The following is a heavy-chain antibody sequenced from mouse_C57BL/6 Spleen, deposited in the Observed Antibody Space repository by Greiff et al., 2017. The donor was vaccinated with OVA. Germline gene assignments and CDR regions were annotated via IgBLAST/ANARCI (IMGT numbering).Heavy chain of an antibody. CDR1: GYTFTSYW. V-gene: IGHV1-59*01. J-gene: IGHJ4*01. CDR2: IDPSDSYT. D-gene: IGHD2-1*01. CDR3: ARGYGNYVDYAMDY. Sequence: VQLQQPGAELVRPGTSVKLSCKASGYTFTSYWMHWVKQRPGQGLEWIGVIDPSDSYTNYNQKFKGKATLTVDTSSSTAYMQLSSLTSEDSAVYDCARGYGNYVDYAMDYWGQGTSVTVSS.